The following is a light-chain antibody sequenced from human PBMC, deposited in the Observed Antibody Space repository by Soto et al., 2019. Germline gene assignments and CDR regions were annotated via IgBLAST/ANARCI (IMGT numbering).Light chain of an antibody. J-gene: IGLJ1*01. V-gene: IGLV2-23*01. Sequence: QSVLTQPASVSGSPGQSITISCTGTRSDVGTYNLASWYQQHPGKAPKLMVYEGTKRPSGVSNRFSGSKSGNTASLTISGLQAEDEADYYCCSYVGSSTYVFGTGTKVTVL. CDR1: RSDVGTYNL. CDR3: CSYVGSSTYV. CDR2: EGT.